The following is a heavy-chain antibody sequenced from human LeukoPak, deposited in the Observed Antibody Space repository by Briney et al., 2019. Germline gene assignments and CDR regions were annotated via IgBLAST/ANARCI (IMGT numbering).Heavy chain of an antibody. V-gene: IGHV1-46*01. Sequence: ASVKVSCKASGYTFPSYFMHWVRQAPGQGLEWMGIINPTGGSTTYAQKFQGRVTMTRNTSISTAYMELSSLRSEDTAVYYCARGASRYSSSWYPLYYYYGMDVWGQGTTVTVSS. J-gene: IGHJ6*02. CDR2: INPTGGST. CDR1: GYTFPSYF. CDR3: ARGASRYSSSWYPLYYYYGMDV. D-gene: IGHD6-13*01.